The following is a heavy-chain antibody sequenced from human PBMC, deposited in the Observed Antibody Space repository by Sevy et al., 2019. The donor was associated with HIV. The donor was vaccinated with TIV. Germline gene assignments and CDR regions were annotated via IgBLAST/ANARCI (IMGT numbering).Heavy chain of an antibody. D-gene: IGHD2-21*02. CDR2: IKLDGSEN. J-gene: IGHJ4*02. CDR3: ARDHPSTAPLDY. Sequence: GGSLRLSCAASGFTFSNFWMSWVRQAPGKGLEFVANIKLDGSENFYADSVKGRFTISRDNAKNSLFLQMNNLRVEETAVYYCARDHPSTAPLDYWGQGTLVTVSS. V-gene: IGHV3-7*03. CDR1: GFTFSNFW.